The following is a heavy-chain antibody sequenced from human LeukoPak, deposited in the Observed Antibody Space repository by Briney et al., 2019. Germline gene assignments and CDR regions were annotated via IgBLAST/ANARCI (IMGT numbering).Heavy chain of an antibody. CDR2: INHSGST. CDR3: ARGPGVVVVAATPGGSY. CDR1: GGSFSGYY. V-gene: IGHV4-34*01. Sequence: PSETLSLTCAVYGGSFSGYYWSWIRQPPGKGLEWIGEINHSGSTNYNPSLKSRVTISVDTSKNQFSLKLSSVTAADTAVYYCARGPGVVVVAATPGGSYWGQGTLVTVSS. D-gene: IGHD2-15*01. J-gene: IGHJ4*02.